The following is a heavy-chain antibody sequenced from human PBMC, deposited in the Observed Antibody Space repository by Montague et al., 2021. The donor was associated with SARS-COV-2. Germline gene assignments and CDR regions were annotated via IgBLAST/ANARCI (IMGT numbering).Heavy chain of an antibody. CDR3: ARSSVVRGVSLDY. D-gene: IGHD3-10*01. CDR2: IDWDDDK. J-gene: IGHJ4*02. V-gene: IGHV2-70*11. Sequence: PALVKPTQTLTLTCTFSGFSLSTSGMCVSWIRQPPGKALEWLARIDWDDDKHYSTSLKTRLTISKDTFKNQVVLTMTNMDPVDTATYYCARSSVVRGVSLDYWGQGTLVTVSS. CDR1: GFSLSTSGMC.